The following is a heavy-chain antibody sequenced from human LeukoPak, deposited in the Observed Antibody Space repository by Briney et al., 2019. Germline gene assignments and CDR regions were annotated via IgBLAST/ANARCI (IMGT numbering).Heavy chain of an antibody. Sequence: PSETLSLTCAVYGGSFSGYYWSWIRQSPGKGLEWIGSIYYSGSTYYNPSLKSRVTISVDTSKNQFSLKLSSVTAADTAVYYCARDYYVWGSYRYNWFDPWGQGTLVTVSS. CDR1: GGSFSGYY. J-gene: IGHJ5*02. V-gene: IGHV4-34*01. CDR2: IYYSGST. D-gene: IGHD3-16*02. CDR3: ARDYYVWGSYRYNWFDP.